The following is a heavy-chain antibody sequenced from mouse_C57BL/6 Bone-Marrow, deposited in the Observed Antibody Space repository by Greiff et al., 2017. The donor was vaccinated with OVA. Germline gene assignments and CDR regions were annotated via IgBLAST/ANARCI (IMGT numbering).Heavy chain of an antibody. CDR1: GFTFSNYW. CDR3: TGPQVITTVVATDY. Sequence: EVKLVESGGGLVQPGGSMKLSCVASGFTFSNYWMNWVRQSPEKGLEWVAQIRLKSDNYATHYAESVKGRFTISRDDSKSSVYLQMNNLRAEDTGIYYCTGPQVITTVVATDYWGQGTTLTVSS. CDR2: IRLKSDNYAT. J-gene: IGHJ2*01. D-gene: IGHD1-1*01. V-gene: IGHV6-3*01.